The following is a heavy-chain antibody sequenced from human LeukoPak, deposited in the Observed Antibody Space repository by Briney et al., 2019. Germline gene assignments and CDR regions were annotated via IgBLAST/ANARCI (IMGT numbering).Heavy chain of an antibody. D-gene: IGHD5-18*01. Sequence: GASVKVSCKASGGTFSSYTISWVRQAPRQGLEWMGRIIPILGIANYAQKFQGRVTITADKSTSTAYMELSSLRSEDTAVYYCAREDSWIQLSYWGQGTLVTVSS. J-gene: IGHJ4*02. CDR3: AREDSWIQLSY. CDR2: IIPILGIA. CDR1: GGTFSSYT. V-gene: IGHV1-69*04.